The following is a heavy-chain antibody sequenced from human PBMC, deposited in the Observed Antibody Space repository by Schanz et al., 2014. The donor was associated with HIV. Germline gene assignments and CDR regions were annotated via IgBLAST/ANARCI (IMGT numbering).Heavy chain of an antibody. Sequence: QVRLAQSGAEVKRPGASVTVSCMAVGSTFPDLDINWLRQAAGQGLEWMAWINPKSGNTGYARKFQGRVTVTINTSKRTIYMELRGLTSEDAAVYDWARAGLWYNSGDYYGSAFDVWGPGTAVTVAS. J-gene: IGHJ3*01. V-gene: IGHV1-8*01. CDR3: ARAGLWYNSGDYYGSAFDV. D-gene: IGHD3-3*01. CDR2: INPKSGNT. CDR1: GSTFPDLD.